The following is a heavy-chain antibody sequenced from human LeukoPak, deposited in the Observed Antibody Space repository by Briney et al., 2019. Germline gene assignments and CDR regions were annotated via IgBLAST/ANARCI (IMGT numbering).Heavy chain of an antibody. Sequence: KPSETLSLTCAVYGGSFSGYYWSWIRQPPGKGLEWIGEINHSGSTNYNPSLKSRVTISVDTSKNQFSLKLSSVTAADTAVYYCARERAINFRSSFDYWGQGTLVTVSS. CDR2: INHSGST. J-gene: IGHJ4*02. CDR3: ARERAINFRSSFDY. V-gene: IGHV4-34*01. CDR1: GGSFSGYY. D-gene: IGHD3-3*01.